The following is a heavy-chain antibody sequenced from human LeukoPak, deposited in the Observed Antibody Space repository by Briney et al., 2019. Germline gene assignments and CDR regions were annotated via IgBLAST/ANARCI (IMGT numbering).Heavy chain of an antibody. CDR2: IHYTGTT. D-gene: IGHD4-17*01. CDR3: ARDRDYGDSGRAFDI. V-gene: IGHV4-61*08. Sequence: SETLSLTCTVSGGSFSSSGYYWVWIRQPPGKGLEWIGYIHYTGTTNNSPSLKSRVTISIDTSKNQFSLKLTSVTAADTAVYYCARDRDYGDSGRAFDIWGHGTMVTVAS. CDR1: GGSFSSSGYY. J-gene: IGHJ3*02.